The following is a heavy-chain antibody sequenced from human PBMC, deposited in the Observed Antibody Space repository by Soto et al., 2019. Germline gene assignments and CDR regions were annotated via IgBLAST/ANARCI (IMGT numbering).Heavy chain of an antibody. D-gene: IGHD4-17*01. J-gene: IGHJ4*02. Sequence: EVQLVESGGGLVQPGGSLRLSCAASGLTFSDRYMDWVRQAPGKGPEWVGRIRKKTNSYTTEYAASVKGRFIISRDDSTNSLYLEMSSLKTEATAVYYCTTVTTVDYYFDYWGQGTLVTVSS. CDR1: GLTFSDRY. V-gene: IGHV3-72*01. CDR2: IRKKTNSYTT. CDR3: TTVTTVDYYFDY.